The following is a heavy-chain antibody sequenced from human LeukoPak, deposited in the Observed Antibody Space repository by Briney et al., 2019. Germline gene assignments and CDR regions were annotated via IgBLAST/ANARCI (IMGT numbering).Heavy chain of an antibody. V-gene: IGHV3-21*04. J-gene: IGHJ4*02. D-gene: IGHD3-10*01. CDR3: AKIVYTVRGVTDY. CDR2: ISSSSSYI. CDR1: GFTFSSYS. Sequence: GGSLRLSCAASGFTFSSYSMNWVRQAPGKGLEWVSSISSSSSYIYYADSVKGRFTISRDNSKNTLYLQMNSLRAEDTAVYYCAKIVYTVRGVTDYWGQGTLVTVSS.